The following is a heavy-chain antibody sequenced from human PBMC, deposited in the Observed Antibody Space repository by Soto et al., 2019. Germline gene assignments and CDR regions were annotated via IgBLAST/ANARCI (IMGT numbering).Heavy chain of an antibody. CDR2: ISSRTTYI. CDR1: GFRFSIYT. Sequence: ESGGGLVKPGGSLRLTCAASGFRFSIYTMNWVRQAPGKGLEWVASISSRTTYIHYANSVKGRFTISRDNAKNSLYLQMNSLRAEDTAVYYCARVLGFDVLTGFDPWGQGTLVTVSS. V-gene: IGHV3-21*01. CDR3: ARVLGFDVLTGFDP. J-gene: IGHJ5*02. D-gene: IGHD3-9*01.